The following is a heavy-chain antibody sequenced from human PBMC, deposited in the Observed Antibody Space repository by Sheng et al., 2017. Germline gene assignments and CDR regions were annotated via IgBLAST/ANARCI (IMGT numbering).Heavy chain of an antibody. Sequence: QLQLQESGPGLVKPSETLSLTCTVSGGSISSSSYYWGWIRQPPGKGLEWIGSIYYSGSTYYNPSLKSRVTISVDTSKNQFSLKLSSVTAADTAVYYCARGVRADFDYWGQGNPGHRLL. J-gene: IGHJ4*02. CDR3: ARGVRADFDY. V-gene: IGHV4-39*07. D-gene: IGHD3-10*01. CDR1: GGSISSSSYY. CDR2: IYYSGST.